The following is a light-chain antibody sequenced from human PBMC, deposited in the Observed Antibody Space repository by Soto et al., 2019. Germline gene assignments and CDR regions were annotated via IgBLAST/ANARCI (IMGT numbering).Light chain of an antibody. CDR2: EVT. CDR1: RNDVGAYNY. J-gene: IGLJ2*01. V-gene: IGLV2-14*01. CDR3: SSFTSDTTLI. Sequence: QSVLTQPASVSGSPGQSITISCTGTRNDVGAYNYVSWYQQHPGKAPKLMIYEVTSRPSGVSNRFSGSKSGNTASLTISGLQAADEADYYCSSFTSDTTLIFGGGTK.